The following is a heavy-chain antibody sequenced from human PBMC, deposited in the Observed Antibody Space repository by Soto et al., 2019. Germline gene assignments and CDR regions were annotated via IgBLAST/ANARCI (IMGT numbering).Heavy chain of an antibody. Sequence: QVQLVQSGAEVKKPGASVTVSCKASGYTFTNSDINWVRQAPGQGLDWMGWMNPDSGHAAYAQKFQGRVTLTTSTSTSTVYMEMRSLGSEDTAVYYCARRPHCSGGICYYGLDNWGQGTLVTVSS. D-gene: IGHD2-15*01. CDR1: GYTFTNSD. J-gene: IGHJ4*02. V-gene: IGHV1-8*01. CDR2: MNPDSGHA. CDR3: ARRPHCSGGICYYGLDN.